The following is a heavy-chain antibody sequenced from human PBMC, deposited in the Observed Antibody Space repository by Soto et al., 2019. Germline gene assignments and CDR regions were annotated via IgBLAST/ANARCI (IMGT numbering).Heavy chain of an antibody. D-gene: IGHD3-10*01. Sequence: GGSLRLSCEASGFTFSAFXMHWVRQAPGKGLEWVAIISYDGILKYYADPVKGRFTISRDTSKSALYLQMNSLRPEDTAVYYCAKDFKISGGHYGSLNYYYGMDVWGQGTTVTVSS. CDR1: GFTFSAFX. V-gene: IGHV3-30*18. CDR3: AKDFKISGGHYGSLNYYYGMDV. CDR2: ISYDGILK. J-gene: IGHJ6*02.